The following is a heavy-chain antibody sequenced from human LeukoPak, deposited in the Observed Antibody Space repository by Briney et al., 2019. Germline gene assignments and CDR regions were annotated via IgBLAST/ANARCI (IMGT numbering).Heavy chain of an antibody. CDR1: GGSFSGYY. V-gene: IGHV4-34*01. J-gene: IGHJ4*02. D-gene: IGHD6-13*01. Sequence: SETLSLTCAVYGGSFSGYYWSWIRQPPGKGLEWIGEINHSGSTNYNPSLKSRVTISVDTSKNQFSLKLSSVTAADTAVYYCARDFPAAGDFDYWGQGTLVTVSS. CDR3: ARDFPAAGDFDY. CDR2: INHSGST.